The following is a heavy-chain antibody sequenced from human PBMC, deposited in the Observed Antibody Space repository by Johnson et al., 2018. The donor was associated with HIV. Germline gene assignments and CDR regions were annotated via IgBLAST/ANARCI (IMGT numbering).Heavy chain of an antibody. CDR2: INWNGDSA. Sequence: VQLVESGGGVVRPGGSLILSCADSGFNFDDHSMSWVRQAPGKGLEWVSVINWNGDSAGYADSVQGRFTISRDNAKNSLYLQMNSLRAEDTAVYYCAREGQDGDGYNPDAFDIWGQGTMVSVSS. D-gene: IGHD5-24*01. J-gene: IGHJ3*02. V-gene: IGHV3-20*04. CDR3: AREGQDGDGYNPDAFDI. CDR1: GFNFDDHS.